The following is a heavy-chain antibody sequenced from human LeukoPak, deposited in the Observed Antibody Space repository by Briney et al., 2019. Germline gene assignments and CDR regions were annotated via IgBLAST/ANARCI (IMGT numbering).Heavy chain of an antibody. CDR3: ARDPMGSYYYYYGMDV. Sequence: GGSLRLSCAASGFTFSSYEMNWVRQAPGKGLEWVPYISSSGSTIYYADSVKGRFTISRDNAKNSLYLQMNSLRAEDTAVYYCARDPMGSYYYYYGMDVWGNGTTVTVSS. J-gene: IGHJ6*04. CDR2: ISSSGSTI. V-gene: IGHV3-48*03. D-gene: IGHD5-24*01. CDR1: GFTFSSYE.